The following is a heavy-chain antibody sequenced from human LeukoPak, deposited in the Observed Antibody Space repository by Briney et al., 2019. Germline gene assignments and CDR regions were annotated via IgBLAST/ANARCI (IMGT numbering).Heavy chain of an antibody. CDR2: ISTGST. Sequence: PGGSLRLSCAASGFTFSSYVINWVRQAPGKGLEWVSAISTGSTYYADSVKGRFSISRDNSKNTLYLQMNSLRAEDTAVYYCANALNDLGFDYWGQGTLVTVSS. CDR1: GFTFSSYV. CDR3: ANALNDLGFDY. V-gene: IGHV3-23*01. J-gene: IGHJ4*02. D-gene: IGHD1-1*01.